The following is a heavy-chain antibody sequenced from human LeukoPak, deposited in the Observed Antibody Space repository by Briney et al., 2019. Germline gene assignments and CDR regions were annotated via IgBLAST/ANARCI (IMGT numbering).Heavy chain of an antibody. CDR2: IYYSGST. CDR1: GGSISSYY. Sequence: SGTLSLTCTVSGGSISSYYWGWIRQPPGKGLEWIGSIYYSGSTYYNPSLKSRVTISVDTSKNQFSLKLSSVTAADTAVYYCARGLLAAAGNDYWGQGTLVTVSS. D-gene: IGHD6-13*01. J-gene: IGHJ4*02. CDR3: ARGLLAAAGNDY. V-gene: IGHV4-39*07.